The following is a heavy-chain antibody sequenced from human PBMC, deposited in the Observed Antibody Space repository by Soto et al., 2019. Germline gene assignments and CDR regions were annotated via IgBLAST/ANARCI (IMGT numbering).Heavy chain of an antibody. J-gene: IGHJ5*02. Sequence: SETLSLTCTVSGGSISSSSYYWGWIRQPPGKELEWIGSIYYSGSTYYNPSLKSRVTISVDTSKNQFSLKLSSVTAADTAVYYCARHYPSKVKQQLVGGGNWFDPWGQGTLVTVSS. CDR1: GGSISSSSYY. D-gene: IGHD6-13*01. CDR2: IYYSGST. CDR3: ARHYPSKVKQQLVGGGNWFDP. V-gene: IGHV4-39*01.